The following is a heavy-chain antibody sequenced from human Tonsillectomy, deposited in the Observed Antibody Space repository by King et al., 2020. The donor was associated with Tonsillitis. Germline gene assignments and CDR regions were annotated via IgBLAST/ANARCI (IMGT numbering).Heavy chain of an antibody. CDR2: IYYSGST. CDR1: GGSISSSY. Sequence: QLQESGPGLVKPSETLSLTCTVSGGSISSSYWSWIRQPPGKGLEWIGYIYYSGSTNYNPSLKSRVTISVDTSKNQFSLKLSSVTAADTAVYYCAKDLGSYEYVLECYRLNAFDILCQVTTVTVSS. CDR3: AKDLGSYEYVLECYRLNAFDI. V-gene: IGHV4-59*01. D-gene: IGHD3-16*02. J-gene: IGHJ3*02.